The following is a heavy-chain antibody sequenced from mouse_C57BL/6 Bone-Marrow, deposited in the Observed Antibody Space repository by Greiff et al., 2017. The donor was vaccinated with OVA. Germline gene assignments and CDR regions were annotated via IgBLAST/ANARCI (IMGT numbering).Heavy chain of an antibody. CDR1: GYTFTSYW. CDR2: IHPSDSDT. D-gene: IGHD1-1*01. J-gene: IGHJ3*01. V-gene: IGHV1-74*01. Sequence: VQLQQPGAELVKPGASVKVSCKASGYTFTSYWMHWVKQRPGQGLEWIGRIHPSDSDTNYNQKFKGKATLTVDKSSSTAYMQLSSLTSEDSAVYYCAIGVYYYGSSGFAYWGQGTLVTVSA. CDR3: AIGVYYYGSSGFAY.